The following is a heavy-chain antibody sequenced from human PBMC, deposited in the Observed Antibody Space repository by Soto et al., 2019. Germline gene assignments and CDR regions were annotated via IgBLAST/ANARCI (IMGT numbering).Heavy chain of an antibody. V-gene: IGHV1-18*01. CDR1: GYTFSRYV. CDR2: ISAYKGNT. D-gene: IGHD2-15*01. Sequence: ASVKASCKASGYTFSRYVISWVRHAPGQGLEWMGWISAYKGNTNYAQKFQGRVTMTTDTSTSTAYMELRSLRSDDTAVYYCARMSVRFVVVVGATQAAIVIWGPGTMVTGSS. J-gene: IGHJ3*02. CDR3: ARMSVRFVVVVGATQAAIVI.